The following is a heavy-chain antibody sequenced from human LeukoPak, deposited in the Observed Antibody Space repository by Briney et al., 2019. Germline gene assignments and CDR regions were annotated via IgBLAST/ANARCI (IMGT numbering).Heavy chain of an antibody. J-gene: IGHJ4*02. Sequence: ASVKVSCKASGYTFTGYYMPWVRQAPGQGLELMGWINPNSGGTNYAQKFQGRVTMTRDTSISTAYMELSRLRSDDTAVYYCARGTVLTWPLDYWGQGTLVTVSS. CDR2: INPNSGGT. CDR1: GYTFTGYY. CDR3: ARGTVLTWPLDY. D-gene: IGHD4/OR15-4a*01. V-gene: IGHV1-2*02.